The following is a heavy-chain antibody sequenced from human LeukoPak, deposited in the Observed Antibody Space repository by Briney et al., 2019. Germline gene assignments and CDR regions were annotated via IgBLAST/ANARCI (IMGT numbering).Heavy chain of an antibody. Sequence: GGSLRLSCVASGFPFEIYWKSWVRQGPGKGLEWVANIKSDGSEEYYADSVKGRLTVSRDNAKNSLFLQMNSLRVEDTAVYYCAKEKTVAGWYFDLWGRGTLVTVSS. J-gene: IGHJ2*01. CDR1: GFPFEIYW. D-gene: IGHD6-19*01. CDR2: IKSDGSEE. CDR3: AKEKTVAGWYFDL. V-gene: IGHV3-7*01.